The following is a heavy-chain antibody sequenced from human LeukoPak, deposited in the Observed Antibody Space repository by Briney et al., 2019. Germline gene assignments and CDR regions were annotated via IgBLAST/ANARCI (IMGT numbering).Heavy chain of an antibody. CDR2: IHSDGSST. D-gene: IGHD3-22*01. J-gene: IGHJ3*02. V-gene: IGHV3-74*01. CDR1: VFTFSSYW. Sequence: PGGSLRLSCAASVFTFSSYWMSWVRQAPGKGLVWVSRIHSDGSSTSYADSVKGRFTISRDNAKNTLYLQMNSLRAEDTAVYYCARDDSSGYYYRFYAFDIWGQGTMVTVSS. CDR3: ARDDSSGYYYRFYAFDI.